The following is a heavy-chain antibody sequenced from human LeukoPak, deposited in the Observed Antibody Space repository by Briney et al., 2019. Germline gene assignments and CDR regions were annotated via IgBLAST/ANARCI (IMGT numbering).Heavy chain of an antibody. CDR1: GFTFSSYW. CDR2: IKQDGSEK. CDR3: VRGAAYDFWSGYYTYLFDY. J-gene: IGHJ4*02. V-gene: IGHV3-7*01. D-gene: IGHD3-3*01. Sequence: PGGSLRLSCAASGFTFSSYWMSWVRQAPGKGLEWVANIKQDGSEKYYVDSVKGRFTISRDNAKNSLYLQMNSLRAEDTAVYYCVRGAAYDFWSGYYTYLFDYWGQGTLVTVSS.